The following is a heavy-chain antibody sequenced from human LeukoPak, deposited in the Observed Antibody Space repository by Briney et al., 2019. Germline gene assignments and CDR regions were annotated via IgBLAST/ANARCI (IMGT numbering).Heavy chain of an antibody. CDR2: ISIYNGNT. V-gene: IGHV1-18*04. CDR1: GYTFINYG. J-gene: IGHJ3*01. Sequence: ASVKVSCKASGYTFINYGISWIRQAPGQGLDWIGWISIYNGNTKSAEKFQGRVTMTTDTSTNTASMEMRSLKSDDTAVYFCARVHPSDAFDLWGQGTMVTVSS. CDR3: ARVHPSDAFDL.